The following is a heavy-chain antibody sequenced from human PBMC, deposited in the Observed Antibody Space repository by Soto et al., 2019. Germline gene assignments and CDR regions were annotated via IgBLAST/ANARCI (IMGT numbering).Heavy chain of an antibody. Sequence: EVQLVESGGGLVQPGGSLRLSCVVSGFTVSSNYMSWVRQAPGKGLEWVSIIYSGGSTDYADSVKGRFTISRDHSKNTLYLQMSSLRPEDTAVYYCARPLDYGDSIDYWGQGTLVTVSS. V-gene: IGHV3-66*01. D-gene: IGHD4-17*01. CDR2: IYSGGST. CDR1: GFTVSSNY. CDR3: ARPLDYGDSIDY. J-gene: IGHJ4*02.